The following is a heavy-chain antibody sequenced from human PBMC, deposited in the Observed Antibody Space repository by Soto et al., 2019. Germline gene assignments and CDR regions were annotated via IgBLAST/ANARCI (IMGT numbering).Heavy chain of an antibody. D-gene: IGHD2-15*01. CDR2: IIPILGIA. CDR1: GGTFSSYT. CDR3: ASVAGYCSGGSCYHY. V-gene: IGHV1-69*02. Sequence: QVQLVQSGAEVKKPGSSVKVSCKASGGTFSSYTISWVRQAPGQGLEWMGRIIPILGIANYAQKFQGRVTITEDKSTSTAYMELSSLRSEDTAVYYCASVAGYCSGGSCYHYWGQGTLVTVSS. J-gene: IGHJ4*02.